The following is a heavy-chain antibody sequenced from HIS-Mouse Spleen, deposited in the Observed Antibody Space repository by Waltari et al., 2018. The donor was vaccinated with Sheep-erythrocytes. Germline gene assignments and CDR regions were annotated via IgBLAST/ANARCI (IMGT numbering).Heavy chain of an antibody. D-gene: IGHD5-18*01. V-gene: IGHV4-39*01. CDR1: GRSISSSSYY. J-gene: IGHJ4*02. CDR2: IYYSGST. CDR3: ARHKDTAMVHFDY. Sequence: QLQLQESGPGLVKPSETLSLTCTVPGRSISSSSYYWGWLRQPPGKGLEWIGSIYYSGSTYYNPSLKSRVTISVDTSKNQFSLKLSSVTAADTAVYYCARHKDTAMVHFDYWGQGTLVTVSS.